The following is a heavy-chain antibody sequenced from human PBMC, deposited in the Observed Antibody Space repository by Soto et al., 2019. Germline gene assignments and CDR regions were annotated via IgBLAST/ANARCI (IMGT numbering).Heavy chain of an antibody. CDR2: IKDKTEGEAT. J-gene: IGHJ1*01. Sequence: EVLLVESGGGLVKPGGSLRLSCAASGFTFTNVWMNWVRQAPGTGLEWVCRIKDKTEGEATDYAAPVKGRFSISRDDLKNPPNLQIKSLKTDDTAPYYCTAWAGSISCYPHDSWSEGTLVTVSA. D-gene: IGHD2-15*01. CDR3: TAWAGSISCYPHDS. CDR1: GFTFTNVW. V-gene: IGHV3-15*07.